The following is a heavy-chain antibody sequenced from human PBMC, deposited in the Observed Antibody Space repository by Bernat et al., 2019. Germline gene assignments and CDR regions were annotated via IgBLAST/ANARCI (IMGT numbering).Heavy chain of an antibody. V-gene: IGHV4-59*08. CDR1: GGAISSYD. CDR2: RHERGST. Sequence: GKRKEEGKGRGKKEERRDLTCTGEGGAISSYDGSWIRQPPGKGREGRGERHERGSTNYNPSLKSRVTISVDTSKNQFSLKLSSVTAADTAVYYCARHLGFIAARNWFDPWGQGTLVTVSS. D-gene: IGHD6-6*01. CDR3: ARHLGFIAARNWFDP. J-gene: IGHJ5*02.